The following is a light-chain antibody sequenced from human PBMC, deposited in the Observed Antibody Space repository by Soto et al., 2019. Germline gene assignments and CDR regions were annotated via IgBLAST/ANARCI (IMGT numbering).Light chain of an antibody. V-gene: IGLV1-40*01. CDR1: SSNIGAGYD. J-gene: IGLJ7*01. CDR2: GNS. Sequence: QSVLTQPPSVSGAPGQRVTISCTGSSSNIGAGYDVHWYQQLPGTAPKLLIYGNSNRPSEVPDRFSGSKSGTSASLAITGLQAKDEPVYYCQSYDSRLSGAVFGGGTHLTVL. CDR3: QSYDSRLSGAV.